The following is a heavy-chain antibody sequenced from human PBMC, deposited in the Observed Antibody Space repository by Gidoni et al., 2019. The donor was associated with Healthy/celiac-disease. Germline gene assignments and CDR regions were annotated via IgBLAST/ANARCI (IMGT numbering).Heavy chain of an antibody. V-gene: IGHV3-9*01. J-gene: IGHJ2*01. Sequence: EVQLVESGGGLVQPGRSLRLSCAASGFTFDASAMHWVRPAPGKGLEWVSGSSCNRGSIGYADSVKGRFTISSDNAKNSLYLQMNSLRAEDTALYYCAKEGAYCGGDCLSFWYFDLWGRGTLVTVSS. CDR3: AKEGAYCGGDCLSFWYFDL. D-gene: IGHD2-21*01. CDR2: SSCNRGSI. CDR1: GFTFDASA.